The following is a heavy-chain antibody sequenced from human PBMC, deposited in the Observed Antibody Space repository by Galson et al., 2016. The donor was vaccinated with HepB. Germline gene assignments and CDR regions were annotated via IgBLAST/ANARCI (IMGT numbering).Heavy chain of an antibody. J-gene: IGHJ3*02. Sequence: SLRLSCAASGFTFSSYWMSWVRQAPGKGLEWVATIKQDGSEKYYVDSVKGRFTISRDNAKNSLYLQMNSLRAEDTAVYYCARGQGSSGYYDDAFDIWGQGTMVTVSS. CDR2: IKQDGSEK. CDR3: ARGQGSSGYYDDAFDI. V-gene: IGHV3-7*03. CDR1: GFTFSSYW. D-gene: IGHD3-22*01.